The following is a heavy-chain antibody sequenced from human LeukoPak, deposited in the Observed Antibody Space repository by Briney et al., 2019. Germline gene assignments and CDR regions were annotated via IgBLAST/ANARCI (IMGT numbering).Heavy chain of an antibody. J-gene: IGHJ6*03. CDR1: GGSISSYY. CDR2: IYYSGST. V-gene: IGHV4-59*01. D-gene: IGHD3-22*01. Sequence: SETLSLTCTVSGGSISSYYWSWIRQPPGKGLEWIGYIYYSGSTNYNPSLKSRVTISVDTSKNQFSLKLSSVTAADTAVYYCVSTVSYYYYYMDVWGKGTTVTVSS. CDR3: VSTVSYYYYYMDV.